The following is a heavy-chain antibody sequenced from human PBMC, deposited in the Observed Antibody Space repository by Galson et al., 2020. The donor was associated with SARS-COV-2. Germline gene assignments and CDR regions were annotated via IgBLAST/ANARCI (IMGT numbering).Heavy chain of an antibody. J-gene: IGHJ6*03. Sequence: GGSLRLSCAASGFTFSSYWMSWVRQAPGKGLEWVANIKQDGREKYYVDSVKGRFTISRDNAENSLYLQMNSLRAEDTAVYYCARDVGLSLYSSGWYYYYYYMAVWGKGTTVTVSS. D-gene: IGHD6-19*01. CDR2: IKQDGREK. CDR1: GFTFSSYW. V-gene: IGHV3-7*03. CDR3: ARDVGLSLYSSGWYYYYYYMAV.